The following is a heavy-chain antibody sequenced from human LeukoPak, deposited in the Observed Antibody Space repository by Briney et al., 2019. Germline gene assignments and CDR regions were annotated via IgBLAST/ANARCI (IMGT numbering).Heavy chain of an antibody. Sequence: GGSLRLSCASSGFTFSRYWMSWVRESPGRGLEWVANIKQDGSEIYCVDSVKGRFTISRDNAKNSLYLQMNSLRAEDTAVYYCASDSSGYLSAFDIWGQGTMVTVSS. CDR1: GFTFSRYW. CDR3: ASDSSGYLSAFDI. CDR2: IKQDGSEI. J-gene: IGHJ3*02. D-gene: IGHD3-22*01. V-gene: IGHV3-7*01.